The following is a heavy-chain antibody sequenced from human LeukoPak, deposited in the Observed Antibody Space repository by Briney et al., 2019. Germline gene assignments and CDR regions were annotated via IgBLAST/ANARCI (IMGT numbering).Heavy chain of an antibody. J-gene: IGHJ4*02. V-gene: IGHV1-69*06. D-gene: IGHD2-21*01. CDR1: GGTFSSYA. Sequence: SVKVSCKASGGTFSSYAISWVRQAPGQGLEWMGGIIPIFGTANYAQKFQGRVTITADKSTSTAYMELSSLRSEDTAVYYCAKEGSILGYYFDYWGQGTLVTVSS. CDR3: AKEGSILGYYFDY. CDR2: IIPIFGTA.